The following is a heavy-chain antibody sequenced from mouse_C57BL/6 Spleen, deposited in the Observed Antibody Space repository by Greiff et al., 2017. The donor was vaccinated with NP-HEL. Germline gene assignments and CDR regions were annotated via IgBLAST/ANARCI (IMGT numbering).Heavy chain of an antibody. CDR1: GYSITSGYY. Sequence: ESGPGLVKPSQSLSLTCSVTGYSITSGYYWNWIRQFPGNKLEWMGYISYDGSNNYNPSLKNRISITRDTSKNQFFLKLNSVTTEDTATYYCASPPYYDYDWFAYWGQGTLVTVSA. J-gene: IGHJ3*01. CDR3: ASPPYYDYDWFAY. CDR2: ISYDGSN. D-gene: IGHD2-4*01. V-gene: IGHV3-6*01.